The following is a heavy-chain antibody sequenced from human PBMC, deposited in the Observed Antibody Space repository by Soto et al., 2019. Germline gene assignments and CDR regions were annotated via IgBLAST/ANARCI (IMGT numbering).Heavy chain of an antibody. CDR1: GYTFTSYG. V-gene: IGHV1-18*01. D-gene: IGHD5-18*01. CDR2: ISAYNGNT. J-gene: IGHJ6*02. CDR3: GRQQDTAVAHDGMAV. Sequence: QVQLVQSGAEVKKPGASVKVSCKASGYTFTSYGISWVRQAPGQGLEWMGWISAYNGNTNYAQKPQGRVNMTTDTPTRAAYMEPRSLTSDDTAVYYCGRQQDTAVAHDGMAVWGQGTTVTVSS.